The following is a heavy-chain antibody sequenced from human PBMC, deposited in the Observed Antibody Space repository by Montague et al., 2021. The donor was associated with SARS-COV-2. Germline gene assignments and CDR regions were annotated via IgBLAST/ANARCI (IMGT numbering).Heavy chain of an antibody. V-gene: IGHV4-30-2*01. D-gene: IGHD3-10*01. J-gene: IGHJ6*02. CDR3: ARGSMVRGGKVYYGVDV. CDR2: IYHSGST. CDR1: GGPISSGGYS. Sequence: TLSLTCAVSGGPISSGGYSWNWIRQPPGKGLEWIGYIYHSGSTXYNPSLKSRVTISLDSSKNQFSLNLTSVTAADTAVYYCARGSMVRGGKVYYGVDVWGQGTTVTVSS.